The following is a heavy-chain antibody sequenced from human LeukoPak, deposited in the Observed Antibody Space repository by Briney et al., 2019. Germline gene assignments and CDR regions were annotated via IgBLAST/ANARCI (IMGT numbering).Heavy chain of an antibody. Sequence: GGSLRLSCAASGFTFNKFDLHWVRQITGKGLEWVSAIGALSDTSYADSVKGRFTISRENAKNSLYLQMNSLRVDDTAVYYCVRARHNNYYDSSGFYPYWGQGILVTVSS. D-gene: IGHD3-22*01. J-gene: IGHJ4*02. V-gene: IGHV3-13*01. CDR1: GFTFNKFD. CDR2: IGALSDT. CDR3: VRARHNNYYDSSGFYPY.